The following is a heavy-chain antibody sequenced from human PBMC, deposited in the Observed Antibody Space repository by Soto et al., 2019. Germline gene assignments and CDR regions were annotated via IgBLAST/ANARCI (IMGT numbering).Heavy chain of an antibody. CDR1: GFTFSNAW. Sequence: GGSLRLSCAASGFTFSNAWMSWVRQAPGMGLEWVGRIKSKTDGGTTEYAAPVKGRFTVSRDDSKNTVYLQMNSLKTEDTAVYYCTTDPLSYYYDSSGYPDAFDIWGQGTMVTVSS. V-gene: IGHV3-15*01. CDR3: TTDPLSYYYDSSGYPDAFDI. CDR2: IKSKTDGGTT. D-gene: IGHD3-22*01. J-gene: IGHJ3*02.